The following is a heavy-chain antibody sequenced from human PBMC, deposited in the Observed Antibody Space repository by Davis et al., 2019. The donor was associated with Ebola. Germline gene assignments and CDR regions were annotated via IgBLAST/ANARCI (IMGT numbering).Heavy chain of an antibody. Sequence: GESLKISCAASGFTFSSYSMNWVRQAPGKGLEWVSSISSSSSYIYYADSVKGRFTISRDNAKNSLYLQMNSLRAEDTAVYYCARDHYDFWSGSENYYYYMDVWGKGTTVTVSS. D-gene: IGHD3-3*01. CDR2: ISSSSSYI. J-gene: IGHJ6*03. V-gene: IGHV3-21*01. CDR3: ARDHYDFWSGSENYYYYMDV. CDR1: GFTFSSYS.